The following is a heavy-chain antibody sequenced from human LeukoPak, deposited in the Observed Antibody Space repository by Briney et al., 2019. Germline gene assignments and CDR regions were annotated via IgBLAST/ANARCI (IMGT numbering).Heavy chain of an antibody. J-gene: IGHJ4*02. CDR2: ISSSSSTI. V-gene: IGHV3-48*01. Sequence: GGSLRLSCAASGFTFSTYSMNWVRQAPGKGLEWVSYISSSSSTIYYSDSVKGRFTISRDNAKNSLYLQMNSLRAEDTAVYYCARDKYCSDDNCDGGSKFDYWGQGTLVTVSS. D-gene: IGHD2-15*01. CDR1: GFTFSTYS. CDR3: ARDKYCSDDNCDGGSKFDY.